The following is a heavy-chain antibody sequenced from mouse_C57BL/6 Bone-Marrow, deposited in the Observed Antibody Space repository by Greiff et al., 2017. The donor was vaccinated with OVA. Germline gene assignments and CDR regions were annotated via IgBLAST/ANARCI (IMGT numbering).Heavy chain of an antibody. D-gene: IGHD2-2*01. J-gene: IGHJ2*01. V-gene: IGHV3-6*01. CDR1: GYSITSGYY. CDR3: ARKMVTNYFDY. Sequence: EVQLVESGPGLVKPSQSLSLTCSVTGYSITSGYYWNWIRQFPGNKLEWMGYISYDGSNNYNPSLKNRISITRDTSKNQFFLKFNSVNTEDTATYYRARKMVTNYFDYWGQGTTLTVSS. CDR2: ISYDGSN.